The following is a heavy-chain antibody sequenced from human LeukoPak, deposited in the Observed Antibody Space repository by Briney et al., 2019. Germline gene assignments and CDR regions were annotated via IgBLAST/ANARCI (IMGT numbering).Heavy chain of an antibody. CDR2: ISFDGSNK. CDR1: GFTFSNYG. D-gene: IGHD3-22*01. Sequence: GGSLRLSCAASGFTFSNYGMHWVRQAPGKGLEWVAVISFDGSNKYYTDSVKGRFSISRDNSKNTLYLQMNSLRAEDTAVYYCAKEPKSYYYDSSGYYWGGAFDIWGQGTMVTVSS. V-gene: IGHV3-30*18. J-gene: IGHJ3*02. CDR3: AKEPKSYYYDSSGYYWGGAFDI.